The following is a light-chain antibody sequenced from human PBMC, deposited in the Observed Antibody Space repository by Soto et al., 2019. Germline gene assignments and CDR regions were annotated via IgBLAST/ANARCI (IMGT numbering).Light chain of an antibody. CDR2: AAS. CDR1: QSISSY. Sequence: DIQMTQSPSSLSASVGDRVTITCRASQSISSYLNWYQQKPGKAPKVLIYAASSLQSGVPSRFSGSGSGTDFTLTISSLQPEDFATYYCQQSYSTPRTVGPGTKVDIK. J-gene: IGKJ1*01. CDR3: QQSYSTPRT. V-gene: IGKV1-39*01.